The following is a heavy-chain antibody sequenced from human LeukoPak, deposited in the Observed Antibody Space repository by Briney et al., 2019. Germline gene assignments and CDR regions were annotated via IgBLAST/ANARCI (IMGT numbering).Heavy chain of an antibody. CDR1: GYTFTSYD. V-gene: IGHV1-8*01. CDR3: ARGVGELGPGYNWFDP. CDR2: MNPNSGNT. J-gene: IGHJ5*02. D-gene: IGHD3-10*01. Sequence: EASVKVSCKASGYTFTSYDIDWVRQATGQGLEWMGWMNPNSGNTGYAQKFQGRVTMTRNTSISTAYMELSSLRSEDTAVHYCARGVGELGPGYNWFDPWGQGTLVTVSS.